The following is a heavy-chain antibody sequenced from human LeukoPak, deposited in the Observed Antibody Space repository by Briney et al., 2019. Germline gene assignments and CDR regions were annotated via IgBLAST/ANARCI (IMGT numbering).Heavy chain of an antibody. J-gene: IGHJ5*02. CDR1: GYKFTSYG. V-gene: IGHV1-18*01. Sequence: ASVKVSCKASGYKFTSYGISWVRQAPGQGLDWMGWISAYNGNTNYAHNLQGRVTMTTDTSTSTAYMELRSLRSDDTAVYYCARGATENWFDPWGQGTLVTVSS. CDR2: ISAYNGNT. CDR3: ARGATENWFDP. D-gene: IGHD5-12*01.